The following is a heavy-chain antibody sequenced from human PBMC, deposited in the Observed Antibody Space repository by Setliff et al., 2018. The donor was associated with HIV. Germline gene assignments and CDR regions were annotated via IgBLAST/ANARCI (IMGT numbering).Heavy chain of an antibody. CDR1: GGTFSNYA. CDR2: IIPIFDTT. D-gene: IGHD6-19*01. CDR3: ARGSCSGCYLSDY. V-gene: IGHV1-69*06. J-gene: IGHJ4*02. Sequence: GASVKVSCKASGGTFSNYAINWVRQAPGQGLEWMGGIIPIFDTTHYAQKFQGRVTITADTSANTAYMELSSLRSEDTAVYYCARGSCSGCYLSDYWGLGTLVTVSS.